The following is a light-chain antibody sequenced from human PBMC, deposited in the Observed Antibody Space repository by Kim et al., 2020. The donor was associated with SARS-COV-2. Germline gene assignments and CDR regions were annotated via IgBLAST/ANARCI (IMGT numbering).Light chain of an antibody. Sequence: VSPGESATLSCRASQIVSSNLAWYQQKPGQAPRLLIYGASTRATGIPARFSGGGSGTEFTLTISSLQSEDFAIYYCQQYNNWPLTFGGGTKVDIK. CDR1: QIVSSN. CDR3: QQYNNWPLT. CDR2: GAS. V-gene: IGKV3-15*01. J-gene: IGKJ4*01.